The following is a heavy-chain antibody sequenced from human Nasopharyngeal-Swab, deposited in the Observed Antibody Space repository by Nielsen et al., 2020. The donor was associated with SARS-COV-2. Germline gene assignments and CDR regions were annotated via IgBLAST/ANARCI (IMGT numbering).Heavy chain of an antibody. CDR1: GGSISSYY. V-gene: IGHV4-59*01. D-gene: IGHD2-2*01. J-gene: IGHJ6*03. CDR3: ARVVAPADYYYYYMDV. Sequence: SETLSLTCTVSGGSISSYYWSWIRQPPGKGLEWIGYIYYSGSTNYNPPLKSRVTISVDTSKNQFSLKLSSVTAADTAVYYCARVVAPADYYYYYMDVWGKGTTVTVSS. CDR2: IYYSGST.